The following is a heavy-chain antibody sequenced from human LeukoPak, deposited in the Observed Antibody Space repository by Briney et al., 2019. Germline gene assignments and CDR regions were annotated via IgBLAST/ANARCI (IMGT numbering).Heavy chain of an antibody. D-gene: IGHD2-21*02. CDR1: GFTFSTYW. V-gene: IGHV3-74*01. Sequence: GGSLRLSCAASGFTFSTYWMHWVRQAPGKGLVWVSRINPDGSTKTYADSVKGRFTISRDNVKNTLYLQVNSLRAEDTAVYYCARDFRGPLCGGDCYSSWYFDLWGRGTLVSVSS. J-gene: IGHJ2*01. CDR3: ARDFRGPLCGGDCYSSWYFDL. CDR2: INPDGSTK.